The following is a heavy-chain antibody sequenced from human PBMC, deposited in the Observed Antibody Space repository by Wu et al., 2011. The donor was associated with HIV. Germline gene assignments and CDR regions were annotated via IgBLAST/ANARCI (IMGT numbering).Heavy chain of an antibody. Sequence: QVQLVQSGAEVKKAGSSVKVSCKASGNTFSGYAVSWVRQAPGQGLEWMGGILPMFGSTNYARKFQGRVTITADKSATTVYMELRSLRSEDTAMYYCARSGVSAEYYFYYMNVVGKGTTVTVSS. V-gene: IGHV1-69*14. CDR3: ARSGVSAEYYFYYMNV. CDR2: ILPMFGST. D-gene: IGHD2-2*01. J-gene: IGHJ6*03. CDR1: GNTFSGYA.